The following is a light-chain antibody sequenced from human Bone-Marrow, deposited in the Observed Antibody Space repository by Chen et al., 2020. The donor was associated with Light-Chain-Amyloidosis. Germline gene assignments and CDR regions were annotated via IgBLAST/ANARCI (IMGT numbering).Light chain of an antibody. CDR3: QAADSSGTYEVI. V-gene: IGLV3-25*03. CDR1: DLPTKY. J-gene: IGLJ2*01. CDR2: RDT. Sequence: SYDLPHPPSLPVSPAHPARVTCSGDDLPTKYAYWYQQKPGQAPVLVIHRDTERPSGISERFSGASSGTTATLTISGVQAEDEADYHCQAADSSGTYEVIFGGGTKLTVL.